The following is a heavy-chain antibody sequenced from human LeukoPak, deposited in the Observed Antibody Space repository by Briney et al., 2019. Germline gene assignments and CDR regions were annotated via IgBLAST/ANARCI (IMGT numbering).Heavy chain of an antibody. CDR3: ARDGGKGWLWFDY. V-gene: IGHV4-59*01. CDR2: IYFSGST. CDR1: GGSISSYY. Sequence: SETLSLTCTVSGGSISSYYWSWIRQPPGKGLEYIGYIYFSGSTNYNPSLKSRVTISVDTSKNQFSLRLSSVTAADTAVYYCARDGGKGWLWFDYWGQGTLVTVSS. J-gene: IGHJ4*02. D-gene: IGHD3-9*01.